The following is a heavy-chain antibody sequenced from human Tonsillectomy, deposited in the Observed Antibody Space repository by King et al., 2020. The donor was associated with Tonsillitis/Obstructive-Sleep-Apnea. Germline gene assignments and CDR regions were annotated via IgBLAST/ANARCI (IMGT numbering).Heavy chain of an antibody. CDR1: RFTFNSYA. V-gene: IGHV3-23*04. J-gene: IGHJ3*02. CDR3: ADAGLVPGAFDM. D-gene: IGHD1-26*01. CDR2: ISGSDGST. Sequence: VQLVESGGGLVQPGGSLRLSCAESRFTFNSYAMSWVRQAPGKGLEWVSGISGSDGSTYYADSVKGRFIISRDNSENTLYLQMHSLRAEDTAVCYCADAGLVPGAFDMWGQGTMVTVSS.